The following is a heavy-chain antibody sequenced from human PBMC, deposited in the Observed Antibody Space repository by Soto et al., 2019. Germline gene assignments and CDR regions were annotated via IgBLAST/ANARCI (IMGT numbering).Heavy chain of an antibody. Sequence: ASVKVSCKASGYTFTSYALHWVRQAPGQRLEWMGWINAGNGNTKYSQKFQGRVTITRDTSASTAYMELSSLRSEDTAVYYCARGLTMIVVVPDAFDIWGQGTMVTVSS. D-gene: IGHD3-22*01. J-gene: IGHJ3*02. CDR1: GYTFTSYA. CDR3: ARGLTMIVVVPDAFDI. V-gene: IGHV1-3*01. CDR2: INAGNGNT.